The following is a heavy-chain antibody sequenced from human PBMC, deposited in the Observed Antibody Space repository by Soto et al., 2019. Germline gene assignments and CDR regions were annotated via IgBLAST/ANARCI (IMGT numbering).Heavy chain of an antibody. Sequence: GGSLRLSCAASGFTFSSYWMSWVRQAPGKGLEWVANIKQDGSEKYYVDSVKGRFTISRDNAKNSLYMQMNSLRAEETAVYYCARDLVVPAASNYYYYYGMDVWGQGTTVTVSS. D-gene: IGHD2-2*01. V-gene: IGHV3-7*03. J-gene: IGHJ6*02. CDR3: ARDLVVPAASNYYYYYGMDV. CDR1: GFTFSSYW. CDR2: IKQDGSEK.